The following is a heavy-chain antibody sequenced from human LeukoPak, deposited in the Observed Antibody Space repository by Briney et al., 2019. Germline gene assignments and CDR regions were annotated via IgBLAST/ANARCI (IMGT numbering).Heavy chain of an antibody. J-gene: IGHJ4*02. Sequence: SETLSLTCTVSGGSISSYYWSWVRQPPGKGLEWIGDIYYSGSTNYNPSLKSRVTISVDTSKNQFSLKLSSVTAADTAVYYCARAMITFGGVIEGFDYWGQGTLVTVSS. CDR2: IYYSGST. D-gene: IGHD3-16*02. V-gene: IGHV4-59*01. CDR3: ARAMITFGGVIEGFDY. CDR1: GGSISSYY.